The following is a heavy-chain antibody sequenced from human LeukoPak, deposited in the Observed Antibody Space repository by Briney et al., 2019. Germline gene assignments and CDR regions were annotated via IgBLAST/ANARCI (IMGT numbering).Heavy chain of an antibody. CDR3: ARTYSHDTFDI. CDR1: GYSFTTYW. Sequence: GESLKISCKASGYSFTTYWIAWVRQKPGKGLEWMGSVYPGDSDSRYSPSFQGQVTISADKSISTAYLQWSSLKASDTAMYYCARTYSHDTFDIWGQGTMVTVSS. CDR2: VYPGDSDS. J-gene: IGHJ3*02. D-gene: IGHD5-18*01. V-gene: IGHV5-51*01.